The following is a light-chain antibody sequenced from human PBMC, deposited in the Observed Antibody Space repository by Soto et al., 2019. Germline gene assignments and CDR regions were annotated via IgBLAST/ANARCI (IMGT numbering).Light chain of an antibody. J-gene: IGKJ1*01. CDR2: KVS. CDR3: MQYTHWPWT. Sequence: DVVMTQSPLSLPVTLGQPASISCRSSQSLVYSDGNTYLNWFQQRPGQSPRRLIYKVSNRDSGVPDRCSGSGSGTDFTLEISSVEAEDVGVYYCMQYTHWPWTFGQGTKVEIK. CDR1: QSLVYSDGNTY. V-gene: IGKV2-30*01.